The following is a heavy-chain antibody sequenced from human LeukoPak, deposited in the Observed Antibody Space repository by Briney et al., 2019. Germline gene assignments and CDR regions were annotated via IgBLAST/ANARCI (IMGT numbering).Heavy chain of an antibody. D-gene: IGHD2-15*01. J-gene: IGHJ4*02. CDR1: GLTFSSYA. Sequence: GGSLRLSCAASGLTFSSYAMSWVRQAPGKGLEWVGRIKSKSDGGTPDYAAPVKGRFAISRDDSKNTLYLQMNSLKTEDTAVYYCTTEGGWSFYFDYWGQGTLVTVSS. CDR3: TTEGGWSFYFDY. V-gene: IGHV3-15*01. CDR2: IKSKSDGGTP.